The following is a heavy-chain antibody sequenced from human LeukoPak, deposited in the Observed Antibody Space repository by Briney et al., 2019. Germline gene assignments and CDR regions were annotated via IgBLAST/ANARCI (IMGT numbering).Heavy chain of an antibody. CDR1: GYTFTVYY. CDR3: ARDLRSGGVTYGQDS. D-gene: IGHD5-18*01. V-gene: IGHV1-2*02. CDR2: INPNSGGT. J-gene: IGHJ4*02. Sequence: ASVKVSCKASGYTFTVYYMHWVRQAPGQGLERMGWINPNSGGTNYAQKFQGRVTMTSDTSTAYMDLRSLTSDDTAVYYCARDLRSGGVTYGQDSWGQGTLVTVSS.